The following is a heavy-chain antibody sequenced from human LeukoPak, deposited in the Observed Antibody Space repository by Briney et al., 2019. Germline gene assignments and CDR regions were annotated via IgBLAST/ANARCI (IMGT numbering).Heavy chain of an antibody. CDR1: GFTFSSYA. CDR3: VKDRWYSSGWPTTDY. Sequence: GGSLRLSCSASGFTFSSYAMHWVRQAPGKGLEYVSAISSNGGSTYCADSVKGRFTISRDNSKNTLYLQMSSLRAEDTAVYYCVKDRWYSSGWPTTDYWGQGTLVTVSS. CDR2: ISSNGGST. J-gene: IGHJ4*02. D-gene: IGHD6-19*01. V-gene: IGHV3-64D*06.